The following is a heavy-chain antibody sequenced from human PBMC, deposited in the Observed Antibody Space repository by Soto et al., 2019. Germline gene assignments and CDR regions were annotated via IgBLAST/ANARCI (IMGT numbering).Heavy chain of an antibody. V-gene: IGHV3-7*03. CDR3: AREQWLPHYYFDY. J-gene: IGHJ4*02. CDR1: GFTFSSYW. D-gene: IGHD6-19*01. CDR2: IKQDGSEK. Sequence: GGSLRLSCAASGFTFSSYWMSWVRQAPGKGLEWVANIKQDGSEKYYVDSVKGRFTISRDNAKNSLCLQMNSLRAEDTAVYYCAREQWLPHYYFDYWGQGALVTVSS.